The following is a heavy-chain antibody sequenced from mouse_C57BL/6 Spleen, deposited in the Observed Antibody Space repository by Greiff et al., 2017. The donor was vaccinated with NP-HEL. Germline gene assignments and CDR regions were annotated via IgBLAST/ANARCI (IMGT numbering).Heavy chain of an antibody. CDR1: GFNIKNTY. Sequence: VHVKQSVAELVRPGASVKLSCTASGFNIKNTYMHWVKQRPEQGLEWIGRIDPANGNTKYAPKFQGKAPITAATSSNTAYLQLSSLTSEDTAIYYCARGRTGTGYFDVWGTGTTVTVAS. V-gene: IGHV14-3*01. CDR3: ARGRTGTGYFDV. CDR2: IDPANGNT. D-gene: IGHD4-1*01. J-gene: IGHJ1*03.